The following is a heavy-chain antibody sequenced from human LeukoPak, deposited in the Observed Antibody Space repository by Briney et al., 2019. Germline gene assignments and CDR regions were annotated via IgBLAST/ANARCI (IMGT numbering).Heavy chain of an antibody. J-gene: IGHJ4*02. Sequence: ASVKVSCKASGYTFTSYYMHWVRQAPGQGLEWMGIINPSGGSTSYAQKFQGRVTMTRDMSTSTVYMELSRLRSDDTAVYYCARDGRRDCGGDCYPDYWGQGTLVTVSS. CDR3: ARDGRRDCGGDCYPDY. CDR1: GYTFTSYY. V-gene: IGHV1-46*01. CDR2: INPSGGST. D-gene: IGHD2-21*02.